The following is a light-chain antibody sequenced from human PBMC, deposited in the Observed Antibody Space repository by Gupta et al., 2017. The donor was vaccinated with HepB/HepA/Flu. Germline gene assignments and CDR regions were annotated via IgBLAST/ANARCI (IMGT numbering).Light chain of an antibody. CDR3: QQRNWPPYT. V-gene: IGKV3-11*01. CDR2: DAS. J-gene: IGKJ2*01. CDR1: QSLKNY. Sequence: EIVLTQSPATLSLSPGERATLSCRPSQSLKNYLTWYQQKPGQAPRLLIFDASNRATGIPARFSGSGSGTDFTLTISSLESEDFAVYYCQQRNWPPYTFGQGTKLEMK.